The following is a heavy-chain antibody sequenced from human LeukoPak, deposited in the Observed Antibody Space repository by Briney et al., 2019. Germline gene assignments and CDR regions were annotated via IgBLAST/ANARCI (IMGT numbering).Heavy chain of an antibody. V-gene: IGHV1-18*01. CDR2: ISAYNGNT. J-gene: IGHJ4*02. D-gene: IGHD4-17*01. CDR1: GYTFTSYG. CDR3: ARLDYGDYVGDLRLVY. Sequence: GASVKVSCKASGYTFTSYGISWVRQAPGQGLEWMGWISAYNGNTNYAQKLQGRVTMTTDTSTSTAYMELRSLRSDDTAVYYCARLDYGDYVGDLRLVYWGQGTLVTVSS.